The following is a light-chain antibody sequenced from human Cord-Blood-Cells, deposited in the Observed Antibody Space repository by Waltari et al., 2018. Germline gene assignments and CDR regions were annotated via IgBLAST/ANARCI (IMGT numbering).Light chain of an antibody. CDR2: DAS. V-gene: IGKV3-11*01. CDR3: QQRSNWPIT. CDR1: QSVSSY. J-gene: IGKJ5*01. Sequence: DIVLTQPPATLSLSPGERPTLSCRASQSVSSYLAWYQQKPGQPPRLLIYDASKRATGIPARFSGSGAGTDFTLTISSLEPEDFAVYYCQQRSNWPITFGQGTRLEIK.